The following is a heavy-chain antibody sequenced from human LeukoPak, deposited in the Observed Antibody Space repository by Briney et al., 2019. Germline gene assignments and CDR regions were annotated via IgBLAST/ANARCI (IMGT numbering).Heavy chain of an antibody. CDR2: IKQDGSEK. D-gene: IGHD3-10*01. V-gene: IGHV3-7*01. CDR3: ARVLWFGELLEPFDY. CDR1: GFTFISYW. J-gene: IGHJ4*02. Sequence: PGGSLRLSCAASGFTFISYWMSWVRQAPGKGLEWVANIKQDGSEKYYVGSVKGRFTISRDNAKNSLYLQMNSLRAEDTAVYYCARVLWFGELLEPFDYWGQGTLVTVSS.